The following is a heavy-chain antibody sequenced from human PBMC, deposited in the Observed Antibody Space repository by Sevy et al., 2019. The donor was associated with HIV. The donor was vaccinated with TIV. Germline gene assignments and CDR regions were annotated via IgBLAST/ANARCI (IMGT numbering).Heavy chain of an antibody. Sequence: GGSLRLSCAASGFTFSNAWMSWVRQAPGKGLEWVGRIKSKTDGGTTDYAAPVKGRFTISRDDSKNTLYLKMNSLKTEDTAIYYCTTDSKKRGLSALLGYWGQGTLVTVSS. J-gene: IGHJ4*02. CDR1: GFTFSNAW. V-gene: IGHV3-15*01. CDR3: TTDSKKRGLSALLGY. CDR2: IKSKTDGGTT. D-gene: IGHD3-10*01.